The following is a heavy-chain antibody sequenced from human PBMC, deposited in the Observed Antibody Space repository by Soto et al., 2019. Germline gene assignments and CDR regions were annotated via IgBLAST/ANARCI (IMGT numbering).Heavy chain of an antibody. CDR1: GFIFSHAW. CDR2: VKNNGGAT. CDR3: AADLGPAYDSNNWFDP. J-gene: IGHJ5*02. Sequence: EVQLVESGGDLVKPGGSFRLSCAASGFIFSHAWFHWVRQPPGKGLELVGRVKNNGGATDYAASVKGRFTISRDDSKDTVYLQMSSLRTEDTAIYYCAADLGPAYDSNNWFDPWGQGTLVTVSS. V-gene: IGHV3-15*07. D-gene: IGHD2-21*01.